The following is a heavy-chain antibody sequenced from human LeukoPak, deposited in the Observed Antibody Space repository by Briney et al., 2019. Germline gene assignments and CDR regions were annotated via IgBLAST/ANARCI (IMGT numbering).Heavy chain of an antibody. D-gene: IGHD1-26*01. Sequence: GASVKVSCKASGYTFTGYYMHWVRQAPGQGLEWMGWINPNSGGTNYAQKFQGRVTMTRDTSISTAYMELSRLRSDDTAVYYCARDRVVQGGSYYVTPFGYWGQGTLVTVSS. CDR3: ARDRVVQGGSYYVTPFGY. J-gene: IGHJ4*02. CDR2: INPNSGGT. CDR1: GYTFTGYY. V-gene: IGHV1-2*02.